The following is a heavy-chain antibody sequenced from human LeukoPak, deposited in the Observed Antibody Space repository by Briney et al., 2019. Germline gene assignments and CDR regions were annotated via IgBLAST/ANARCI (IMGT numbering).Heavy chain of an antibody. CDR3: ATLQLWFPAN. J-gene: IGHJ4*02. V-gene: IGHV3-30*03. D-gene: IGHD5-18*01. CDR1: GFTFSSYG. Sequence: GGSLRLSCAASGFTFSSYGMHWVRQAPGKGLEWVAVISYDGSNKYYADSVKGRFTISRDNSKNTLYLQMNSLRAEDTAVYYCATLQLWFPANWGQGTLVTVSS. CDR2: ISYDGSNK.